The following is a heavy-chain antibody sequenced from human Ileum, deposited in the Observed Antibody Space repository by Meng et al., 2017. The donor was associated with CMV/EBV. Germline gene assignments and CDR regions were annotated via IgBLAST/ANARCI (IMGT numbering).Heavy chain of an antibody. Sequence: SEFTFNSYAMHWVRQAPGKGLEWVALISYDGTKKYYADSVKGRFTISRDNSKKTLYLQMNDLRGEDTAAYYCARAFLIVDQRGEYFQHWGQGTLVTVSS. CDR1: EFTFNSYA. J-gene: IGHJ1*01. CDR3: ARAFLIVDQRGEYFQH. D-gene: IGHD1-26*01. V-gene: IGHV3-30-3*01. CDR2: ISYDGTKK.